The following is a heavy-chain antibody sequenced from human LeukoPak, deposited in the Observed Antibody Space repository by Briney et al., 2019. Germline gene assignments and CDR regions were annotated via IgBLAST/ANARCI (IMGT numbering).Heavy chain of an antibody. V-gene: IGHV4-39*07. CDR3: ARGIVGAIFYFDY. J-gene: IGHJ4*02. CDR1: GGSISTSSYY. Sequence: SETLSLTCTVSGGSISTSSYYWGWIRQPPGKGLEWIGSIYYSGSTYYNPSLKSRVTISVDTSKNQFSLKLSSVTAADTAVYYCARGIVGAIFYFDYWGQGTLVTVSS. D-gene: IGHD1-26*01. CDR2: IYYSGST.